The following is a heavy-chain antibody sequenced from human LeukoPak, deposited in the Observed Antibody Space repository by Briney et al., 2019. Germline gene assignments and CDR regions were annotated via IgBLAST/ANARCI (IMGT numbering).Heavy chain of an antibody. Sequence: GGSLRLSCAASGFTFSKYAMSWVRQAPGKGLEWVSTRSSGDDTYYADSVKGRYNISRDNSKNTLYLQMNSMRVEDTAMYYCARDYGSGAGTFDFWGQGTRVTVSS. D-gene: IGHD3-10*01. CDR3: ARDYGSGAGTFDF. J-gene: IGHJ3*01. CDR2: RSSGDDT. CDR1: GFTFSKYA. V-gene: IGHV3-23*01.